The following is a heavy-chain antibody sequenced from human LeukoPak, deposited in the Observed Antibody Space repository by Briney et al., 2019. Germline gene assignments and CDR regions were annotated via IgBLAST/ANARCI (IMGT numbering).Heavy chain of an antibody. CDR3: ARGGYRYGYNH. J-gene: IGHJ4*02. CDR1: GGSFSGFY. V-gene: IGHV4-34*01. CDR2: INHRGVT. Sequence: SETLSLICDVSGGSFSGFYWAWIRQPPVKGLEWIGEINHRGVTNYNPSLRSRLTMSVDTPKNQFSLKVHSVTAADTAVYYCARGGYRYGYNHWGQGTLVTVSS. D-gene: IGHD5-18*01.